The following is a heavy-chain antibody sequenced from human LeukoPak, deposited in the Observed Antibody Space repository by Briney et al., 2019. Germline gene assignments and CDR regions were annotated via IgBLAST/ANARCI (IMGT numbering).Heavy chain of an antibody. J-gene: IGHJ4*02. Sequence: SGPALVKPTQTLTLTCTFSGFSLRTSGMCLTWIRQPPGKALEWLARIDWDDDKYYSTSLKTRLTISKDTSKNQVVLTMTKMDPVDTATYYCGRLYAPKYMVRGIIDTTVDYWGQGTLVTVSS. CDR2: IDWDDDK. D-gene: IGHD3-10*01. CDR3: GRLYAPKYMVRGIIDTTVDY. V-gene: IGHV2-70*11. CDR1: GFSLRTSGMC.